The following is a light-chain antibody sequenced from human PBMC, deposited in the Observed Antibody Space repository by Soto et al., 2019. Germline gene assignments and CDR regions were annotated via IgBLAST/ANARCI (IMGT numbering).Light chain of an antibody. Sequence: EIVLTQSPGTLSLSPGERATLSCRASQSVSSNYLAWYQQKPGQAPRLLIHGASSRATGIPDRFSGSGSGTDFTLTISRLEPEDFAVYYCQQYGTSLFTFGGGTKVDI. CDR1: QSVSSNY. J-gene: IGKJ4*01. CDR2: GAS. CDR3: QQYGTSLFT. V-gene: IGKV3-20*01.